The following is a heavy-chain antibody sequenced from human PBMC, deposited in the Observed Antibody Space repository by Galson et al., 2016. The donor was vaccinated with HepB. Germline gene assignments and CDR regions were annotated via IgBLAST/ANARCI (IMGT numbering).Heavy chain of an antibody. D-gene: IGHD2-15*01. Sequence: SLRLSCAASGFTFDDYAMHWVRQAPGKGLEWVSGISWNSGNINYADSVKGRFTISRDNAKNSLYLQMNTLRAEDTALYYCAKDNHLSFGYCGGGKCYFDYWGQGTPVTVSS. V-gene: IGHV3-9*01. CDR3: AKDNHLSFGYCGGGKCYFDY. CDR1: GFTFDDYA. CDR2: ISWNSGNI. J-gene: IGHJ4*02.